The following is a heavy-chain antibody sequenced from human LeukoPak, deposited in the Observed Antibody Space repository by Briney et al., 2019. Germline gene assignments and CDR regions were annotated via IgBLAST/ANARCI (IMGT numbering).Heavy chain of an antibody. J-gene: IGHJ5*02. D-gene: IGHD3-10*01. V-gene: IGHV4-61*02. CDR3: ARGLLWFGELFPNWFDP. Sequence: SETLSLTCTVSGGSISSGSYYWRWIRQPAGKGLEWIARIYTSGSTNYNPSLKSRVTITVDTSKNQFSLKLSYVTAADTAVYYCARGLLWFGELFPNWFDPWGQGTLVTVSS. CDR2: IYTSGST. CDR1: GGSISSGSYY.